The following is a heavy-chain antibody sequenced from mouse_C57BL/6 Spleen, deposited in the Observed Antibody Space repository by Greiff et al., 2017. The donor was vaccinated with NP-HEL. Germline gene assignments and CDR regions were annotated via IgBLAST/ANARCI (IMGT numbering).Heavy chain of an antibody. Sequence: VQLQQSGPELVKPGASVKISCKASGYAFSSSWMNWVKQRPGKGLEWIGRIYPGDGDTNYNGQFKGKATLTADKSSSTAYMQLSSLTSEDSAVYFCARAVIYYDYDGLFAYWGQGTLVTVSA. CDR3: ARAVIYYDYDGLFAY. CDR2: IYPGDGDT. CDR1: GYAFSSSW. D-gene: IGHD2-4*01. V-gene: IGHV1-82*01. J-gene: IGHJ3*01.